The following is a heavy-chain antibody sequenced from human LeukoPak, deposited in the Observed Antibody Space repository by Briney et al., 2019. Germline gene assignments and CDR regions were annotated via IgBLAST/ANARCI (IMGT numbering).Heavy chain of an antibody. CDR1: GGSISSYY. Sequence: PSETLSLTCTVSGGSISSYYWSWIRQPPGKGLEWIGYIYYSGSTNYNPSLKSRVTISVDTSKNQFSLKLSSVTAADTAVYYCARALGYSYGYFDYYYGMDVWGQGTTVTVSS. J-gene: IGHJ6*02. CDR2: IYYSGST. V-gene: IGHV4-59*12. CDR3: ARALGYSYGYFDYYYGMDV. D-gene: IGHD5-18*01.